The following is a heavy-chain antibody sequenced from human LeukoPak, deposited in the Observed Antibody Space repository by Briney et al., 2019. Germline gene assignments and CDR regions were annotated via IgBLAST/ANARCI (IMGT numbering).Heavy chain of an antibody. J-gene: IGHJ3*02. CDR2: MSFSGSTI. CDR1: GFTFSSYE. Sequence: AGGSLRLSCVASGFTFSSYEMNWVRQAPGRGLEWVSYMSFSGSTIYYADSVKGRFTISRDNAKNSLYLQMNSLRAEDTAVYYCARGYSSYYPDAFGIWGQGTMVTVSS. D-gene: IGHD5-12*01. V-gene: IGHV3-48*03. CDR3: ARGYSSYYPDAFGI.